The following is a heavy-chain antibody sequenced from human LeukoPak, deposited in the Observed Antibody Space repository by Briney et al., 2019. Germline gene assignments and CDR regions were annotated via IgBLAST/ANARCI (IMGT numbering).Heavy chain of an antibody. D-gene: IGHD6-13*01. CDR3: AKGRPNGQQLAAY. CDR2: ITGSSDAI. V-gene: IGHV3-23*01. Sequence: PGGSLRLSCAASGLTFSTYVMTWGRQAPGKGLEWVSIITGSSDAIHYAGSVKGRFTISRDNSKNTLYLQMNSLRPEDTAIYYCAKGRPNGQQLAAYWGQGTLVTVSS. J-gene: IGHJ4*02. CDR1: GLTFSTYV.